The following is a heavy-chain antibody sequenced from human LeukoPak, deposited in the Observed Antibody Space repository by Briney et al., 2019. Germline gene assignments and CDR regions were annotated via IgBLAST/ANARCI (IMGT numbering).Heavy chain of an antibody. CDR2: IWHDGSAK. Sequence: GGSLRLSCAASGFTFSAYAMHWVRQTPDKGLDWVAVIWHDGSAKYYADSVKGRFTISRDNSENIVYLEMNSLRVEDTATYYCATLVAVGSGSGYWGQGTLVTVSS. CDR3: ATLVAVGSGSGY. D-gene: IGHD3-10*01. V-gene: IGHV3-33*01. J-gene: IGHJ4*02. CDR1: GFTFSAYA.